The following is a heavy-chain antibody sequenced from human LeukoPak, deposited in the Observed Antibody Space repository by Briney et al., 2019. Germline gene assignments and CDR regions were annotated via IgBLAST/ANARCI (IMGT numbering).Heavy chain of an antibody. V-gene: IGHV3-7*01. D-gene: IGHD6-19*01. Sequence: GGSLRLSCAASGFTFSSYSMTWVRQAPGKGLEWVANINQDGSEKYDVDSAKGRFTISRDNAKNSPYLQMNSLRVEDTAMYHCARVGGGDGSGWSTTDYWGQGTLVTISS. CDR2: INQDGSEK. CDR1: GFTFSSYS. J-gene: IGHJ4*02. CDR3: ARVGGGDGSGWSTTDY.